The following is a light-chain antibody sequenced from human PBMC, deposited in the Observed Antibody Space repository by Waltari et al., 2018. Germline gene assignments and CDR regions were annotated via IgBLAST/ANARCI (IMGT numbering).Light chain of an antibody. CDR3: QQRSNWPYT. J-gene: IGKJ2*01. CDR2: DAS. Sequence: DIVLTHSPATLSLSPGDRATLPCRASQSVSSYLAWYQQKPGQAPRLLIYDASNRATGIPARFSGSGSGTDFTLTISSLEPEDFVVYYCQQRSNWPYTFGQGTKLEIK. CDR1: QSVSSY. V-gene: IGKV3-11*01.